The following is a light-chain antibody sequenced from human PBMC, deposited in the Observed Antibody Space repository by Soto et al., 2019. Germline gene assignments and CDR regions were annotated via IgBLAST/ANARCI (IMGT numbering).Light chain of an antibody. V-gene: IGKV1-9*01. CDR2: AAS. Sequence: DIQLTQPPSFLSASVGDRVTITCRASQGISSYLAWYQQKPGKAPKLLIYAASTLQSGVPSRFSGSGSGTEFTLTISSLQPEDFATYYCQQLNSYPGFGPGTKVDIK. J-gene: IGKJ3*01. CDR3: QQLNSYPG. CDR1: QGISSY.